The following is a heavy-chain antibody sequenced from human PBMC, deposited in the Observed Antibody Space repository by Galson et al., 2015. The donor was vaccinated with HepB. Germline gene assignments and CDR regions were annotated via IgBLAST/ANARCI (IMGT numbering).Heavy chain of an antibody. CDR2: INAGNGNT. CDR3: ARDRGGDCYFDY. CDR1: GYTFTSYA. J-gene: IGHJ4*02. D-gene: IGHD2-21*02. Sequence: SVKVSCKASGYTFTSYAMHWVRQAPGQRLEWMGWINAGNGNTKYSQKFQGRVTITRDTSASTAYMELSSLRSEDTAVYYCARDRGGDCYFDYWGQGTLVTVSS. V-gene: IGHV1-3*01.